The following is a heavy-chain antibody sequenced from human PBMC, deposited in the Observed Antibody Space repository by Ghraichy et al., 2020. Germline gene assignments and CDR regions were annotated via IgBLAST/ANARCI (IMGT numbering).Heavy chain of an antibody. D-gene: IGHD3-10*01. CDR1: GFSFSSYS. J-gene: IGHJ4*02. CDR3: ASSDYVLRGVISDG. V-gene: IGHV3-21*01. Sequence: GGSLRLSCSGSGFSFSSYSMNWVRQTPGKGLEWVASISDSSRYIFYADSVRGRFAISRDNSKNSVYLYLNNLRAEDTGIYYCASSDYVLRGVISDGWGQGTLVTVSS. CDR2: ISDSSRYI.